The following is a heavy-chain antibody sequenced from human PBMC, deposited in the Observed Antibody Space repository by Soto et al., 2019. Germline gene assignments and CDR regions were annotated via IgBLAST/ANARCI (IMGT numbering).Heavy chain of an antibody. Sequence: GASVKVSCKASGYRFSDYYLHWVRQAPGQGLEWMAWINPVSGGTNYARKFQGRVTMTGDTSTSTVYLELTGLTHDDTAVYYCARDGRPPRFGWKHERWFDPWGQGTLVTVS. CDR2: INPVSGGT. CDR3: ARDGRPPRFGWKHERWFDP. D-gene: IGHD6-19*01. V-gene: IGHV1-2*02. CDR1: GYRFSDYY. J-gene: IGHJ5*02.